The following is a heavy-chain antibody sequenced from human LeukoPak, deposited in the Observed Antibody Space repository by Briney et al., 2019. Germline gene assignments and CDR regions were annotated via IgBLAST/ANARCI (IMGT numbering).Heavy chain of an antibody. CDR3: ARDYYTSGSPNDY. CDR1: GFTFSKYW. D-gene: IGHD3-10*01. J-gene: IGHJ4*02. Sequence: GGSLRLSCAASGFTFSKYWMHWVRQGPGKGLVWVSRINSDGSSTSYADSVKGRFTISRDNAKNTLYLQMNSLRAEDTAVYYCARDYYTSGSPNDYWGQGTLVTVPS. V-gene: IGHV3-74*01. CDR2: INSDGSST.